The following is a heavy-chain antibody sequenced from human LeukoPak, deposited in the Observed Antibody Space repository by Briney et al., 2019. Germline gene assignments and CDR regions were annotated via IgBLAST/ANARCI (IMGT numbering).Heavy chain of an antibody. V-gene: IGHV1-3*01. Sequence: GASVKVSCKASGHTFTSYAMHWVRQAPGQRLEWIGWINAGNGNTKYSQKFQGRVTITRDTSASTAYMELSSLRSEDTAVYYCARIRVPIAVAGITDSFDYWGQGTLVTVSS. CDR3: ARIRVPIAVAGITDSFDY. D-gene: IGHD6-19*01. CDR2: INAGNGNT. CDR1: GHTFTSYA. J-gene: IGHJ4*02.